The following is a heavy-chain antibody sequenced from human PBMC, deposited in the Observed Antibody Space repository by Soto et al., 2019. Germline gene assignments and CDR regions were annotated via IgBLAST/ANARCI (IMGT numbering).Heavy chain of an antibody. V-gene: IGHV1-69*12. CDR3: ASAQYGGIWVPYGMDV. Sequence: QVQLVQSGAEVKKPGSSVKVSCKASGGTFSSYAISWVRQAPGQGLEWMGGIIPIFGTANYAQKFQGRVTITADDSTSTAYMELSSLRSEDTAVYYCASAQYGGIWVPYGMDVWGQGTTVTVSS. CDR2: IIPIFGTA. J-gene: IGHJ6*02. CDR1: GGTFSSYA. D-gene: IGHD2-15*01.